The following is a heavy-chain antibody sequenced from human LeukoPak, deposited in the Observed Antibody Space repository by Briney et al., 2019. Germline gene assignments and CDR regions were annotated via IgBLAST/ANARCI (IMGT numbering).Heavy chain of an antibody. V-gene: IGHV1-3*01. J-gene: IGHJ3*02. CDR1: GYTFTSYA. CDR2: INAGNGNT. Sequence: ASVKVSCKASGYTFTSYAMHWVRQAPGQRLEWMGWINAGNGNTKYSRKFQGRVTITRDTSASTAYMELSSLRSEDTAVYYCATTYYYDSSGYLAFDIWGQGTMVTVSS. CDR3: ATTYYYDSSGYLAFDI. D-gene: IGHD3-22*01.